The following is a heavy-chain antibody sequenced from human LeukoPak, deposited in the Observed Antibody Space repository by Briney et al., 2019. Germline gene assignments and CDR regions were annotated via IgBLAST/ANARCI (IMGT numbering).Heavy chain of an antibody. J-gene: IGHJ4*02. Sequence: GGSLRLSCAASGFTFNTYAMTWVRQAPGKGLEWVSAIGSRADTTDYADSVKGRFTISRDNSKNMLYLQMNGLRAEDTAVYYCAKAPRYSSSSGYYYGSGSLDYWGQGTLVTVSS. CDR3: AKAPRYSSSSGYYYGSGSLDY. V-gene: IGHV3-23*01. CDR2: IGSRADTT. D-gene: IGHD3-10*01. CDR1: GFTFNTYA.